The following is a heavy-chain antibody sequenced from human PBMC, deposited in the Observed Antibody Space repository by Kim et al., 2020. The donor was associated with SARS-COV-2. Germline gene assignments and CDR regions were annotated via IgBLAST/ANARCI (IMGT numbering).Heavy chain of an antibody. J-gene: IGHJ4*02. CDR1: GFTFSNAW. D-gene: IGHD1-7*01. CDR2: IKSKTDGGTT. CDR3: TTELTGTTSPYYFDY. Sequence: GGSLRLSCAASGFTFSNAWMSWVRQAPGKGLEWVGRIKSKTDGGTTDYAAPVKGRFTISRDDSKNTLYLQMNSLKTEDTAVYYCTTELTGTTSPYYFDYWGQGTLVTVSS. V-gene: IGHV3-15*01.